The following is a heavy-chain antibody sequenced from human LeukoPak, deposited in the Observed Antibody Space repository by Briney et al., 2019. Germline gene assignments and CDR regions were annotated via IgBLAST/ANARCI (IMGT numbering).Heavy chain of an antibody. Sequence: GGSLRLSCAASGFTVSNYDMHWVRQAPGKGLEWVANINQDGSEKYYVDSVKGRFTISRDNAKNSLYLQMNSLRAEDTAVYYCARKVLGVVIQTAGMDVWGQGTTVTVSS. CDR1: GFTVSNYD. CDR3: ARKVLGVVIQTAGMDV. V-gene: IGHV3-7*02. CDR2: INQDGSEK. D-gene: IGHD3-3*01. J-gene: IGHJ6*02.